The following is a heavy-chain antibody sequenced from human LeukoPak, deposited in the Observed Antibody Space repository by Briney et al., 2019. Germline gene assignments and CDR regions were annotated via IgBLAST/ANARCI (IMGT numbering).Heavy chain of an antibody. CDR3: ARSMVRGVVYYYYYGMDV. CDR1: GFTVSSNY. J-gene: IGHJ6*02. D-gene: IGHD3-10*01. CDR2: IYSGGST. Sequence: GGSLRLSCAASGFTVSSNYMSWVRQAPGKGLEWVSVIYSGGSTKYADSVKGRFTISRDNSKNTLYLQMNSLRAEDTVVYYCARSMVRGVVYYYYYGMDVWGQGTTVTVSS. V-gene: IGHV3-66*02.